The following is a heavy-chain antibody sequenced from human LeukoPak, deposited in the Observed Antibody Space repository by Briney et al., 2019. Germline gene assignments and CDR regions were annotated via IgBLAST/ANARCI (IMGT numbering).Heavy chain of an antibody. CDR1: GNTFTVFH. Sequence: ASVKVSCKPSGNTFTVFHKHWVRQAPGRGLEWMGWIHPNSGATKYAQKFQGRVAMTMDTSINTAYMELTSLRSDDSAVYYCASDVQNYYGSGRSWFDPWGQGTLVTVSS. V-gene: IGHV1-2*02. J-gene: IGHJ5*02. CDR3: ASDVQNYYGSGRSWFDP. D-gene: IGHD3-10*01. CDR2: IHPNSGAT.